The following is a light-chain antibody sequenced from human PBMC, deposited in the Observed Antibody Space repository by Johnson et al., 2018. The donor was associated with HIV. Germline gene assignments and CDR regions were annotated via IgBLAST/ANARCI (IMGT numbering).Light chain of an antibody. J-gene: IGLJ1*01. CDR1: SSDMGNYA. CDR2: ENN. Sequence: QFVLTQPPSVSAAPGQKVTISCSGSSSDMGNYAVSWYQQLPGTAPKLLIYENNNRPSGIPDRFSASKSGTSATPGITGLQTGDEADYYCATWDGRLSVYVFGTGTKVTVL. V-gene: IGLV1-51*02. CDR3: ATWDGRLSVYV.